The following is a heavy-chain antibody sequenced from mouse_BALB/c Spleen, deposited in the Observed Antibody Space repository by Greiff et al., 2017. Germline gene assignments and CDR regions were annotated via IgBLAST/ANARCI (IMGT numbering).Heavy chain of an antibody. Sequence: EVKLQESGPGLVKPSQSLSLTCSVTGYSITSGYYWNWIRQFPGNKLEWMGYISYDGSNNYNPSLKNRISITRDTSKNQFFLKLNSVTTEDTATYYCARDEDYAGTGFAYWGQGTLVTVSA. D-gene: IGHD1-1*02. CDR2: ISYDGSN. CDR1: GYSITSGYY. V-gene: IGHV3-6*02. CDR3: ARDEDYAGTGFAY. J-gene: IGHJ3*01.